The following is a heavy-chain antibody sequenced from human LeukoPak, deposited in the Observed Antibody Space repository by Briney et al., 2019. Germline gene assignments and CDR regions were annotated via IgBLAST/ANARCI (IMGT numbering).Heavy chain of an antibody. CDR2: IYYRGDI. CDR1: DGSIRTYY. D-gene: IGHD3/OR15-3a*01. Sequence: SETLSLTCSVSDGSIRTYYWSWIRQSPGQGLEWIGNIYYRGDINYNPSLKSRVIISIDTSKNQFSLKVTSLTAADTAVYYCATNKDWAEADWGQGTLVIVSS. J-gene: IGHJ4*02. CDR3: ATNKDWAEAD. V-gene: IGHV4-59*03.